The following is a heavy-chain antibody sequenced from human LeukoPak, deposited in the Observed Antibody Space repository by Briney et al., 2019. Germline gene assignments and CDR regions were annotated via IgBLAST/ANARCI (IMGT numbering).Heavy chain of an antibody. CDR3: ARDVYSSGPFYFDY. J-gene: IGHJ4*02. CDR1: GFTFSSYT. Sequence: NPGGSLRLSCAASGFTFSSYTMNWVRQAPGKGLEWVSSITSSSGNMYYADSLKGRFTISRDNAKNSPYLQMSSLRAEDTAVYYCARDVYSSGPFYFDYWGQGTLVTVSS. V-gene: IGHV3-21*01. CDR2: ITSSSGNM. D-gene: IGHD6-19*01.